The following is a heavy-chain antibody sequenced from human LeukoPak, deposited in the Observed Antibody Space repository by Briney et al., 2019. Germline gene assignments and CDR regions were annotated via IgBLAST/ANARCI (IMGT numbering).Heavy chain of an antibody. CDR1: GFTFSSYG. CDR2: IWYDGSNK. V-gene: IGHV3-33*01. D-gene: IGHD3-10*01. Sequence: GGSLRLSCAASGFTFSSYGMHWVRQAPGKGLEWVAVIWYDGSNKYYADSVKGRFTISRDNSKNTLYLQMNSLRAEDTAVYYCARVTYYYGSGSPYGMDVWGQGTTVTVSS. J-gene: IGHJ6*02. CDR3: ARVTYYYGSGSPYGMDV.